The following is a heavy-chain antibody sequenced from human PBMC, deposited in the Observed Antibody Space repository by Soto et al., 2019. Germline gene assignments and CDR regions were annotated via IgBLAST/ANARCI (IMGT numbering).Heavy chain of an antibody. Sequence: EVQLVESGGGLVKPGGSLRLSCAASGFSFSDYSMNWVRQAPRKGLEWVSSISGSSSYIYYADSLKGRVTVSRDNAEKSLYLQMNSLRAEDTAVYYCARDGAYCSGTGCRDYYHYMDVWGKGTTVTVSS. D-gene: IGHD2-2*01. J-gene: IGHJ6*03. CDR3: ARDGAYCSGTGCRDYYHYMDV. V-gene: IGHV3-21*01. CDR1: GFSFSDYS. CDR2: ISGSSSYI.